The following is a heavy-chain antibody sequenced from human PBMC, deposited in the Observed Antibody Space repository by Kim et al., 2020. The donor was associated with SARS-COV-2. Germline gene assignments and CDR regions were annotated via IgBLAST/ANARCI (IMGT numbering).Heavy chain of an antibody. CDR1: GYTFTGYY. J-gene: IGHJ6*03. D-gene: IGHD1-26*01. CDR3: ARGGGGSYWDYYYYMDV. Sequence: ASVKVSCKASGYTFTGYYMHWVRQAPGQGLEWMGWINPNSGGTNYAQKFQGRVTMTRDTSISTAYMELSRLRSDDTAVYYCARGGGGSYWDYYYYMDVWGKGTTVTVSS. CDR2: INPNSGGT. V-gene: IGHV1-2*02.